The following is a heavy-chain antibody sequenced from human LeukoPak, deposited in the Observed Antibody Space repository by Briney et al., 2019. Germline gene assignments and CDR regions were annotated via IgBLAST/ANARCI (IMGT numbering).Heavy chain of an antibody. J-gene: IGHJ4*02. CDR2: INTNTGNP. V-gene: IGHV7-4-1*02. D-gene: IGHD1-26*01. Sequence: PPASVKVSCTASGYTFTGYYMHWVRQAPGQGLEWMGWINTNTGNPTYAQGFTGRFVFSLDTSVSTAYLQISSLKAEDTAVYYRAREGSTRSGSYSYWGQGTLVTVSS. CDR1: GYTFTGYY. CDR3: AREGSTRSGSYSY.